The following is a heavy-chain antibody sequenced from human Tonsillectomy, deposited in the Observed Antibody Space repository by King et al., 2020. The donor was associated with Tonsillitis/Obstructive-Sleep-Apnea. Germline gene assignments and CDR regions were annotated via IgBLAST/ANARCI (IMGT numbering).Heavy chain of an antibody. CDR3: ARDTIDWLLNYYYYYMDV. J-gene: IGHJ6*03. CDR1: GFTFSSYW. CDR2: INSDGSSI. Sequence: VQLVESGGGLVQPGGSLRLSCAASGFTFSSYWMHWVRQAPGKGLVWVSRINSDGSSISYADSVKGRFTISRDNAKNTLYLQMNSLRAEDTAVYYCARDTIDWLLNYYYYYMDVWGKGTTVTVSS. V-gene: IGHV3-74*01. D-gene: IGHD3-9*01.